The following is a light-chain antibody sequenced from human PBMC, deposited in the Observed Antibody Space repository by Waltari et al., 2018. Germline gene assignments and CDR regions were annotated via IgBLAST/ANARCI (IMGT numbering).Light chain of an antibody. J-gene: IGKJ5*01. CDR3: QQASSFLRT. Sequence: DILLTQSPSSVSASVGDRVTISCRASQNIDTVLAWYQQKPGKAPKLLIYATSSLQSGVTSRFSGTGSETEFTLSISSLQPDDFATYYCQQASSFLRTFGQGKRLEI. CDR1: QNIDTV. CDR2: ATS. V-gene: IGKV1-12*01.